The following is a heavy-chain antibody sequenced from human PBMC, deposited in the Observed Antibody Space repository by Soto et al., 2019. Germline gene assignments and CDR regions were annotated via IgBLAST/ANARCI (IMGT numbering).Heavy chain of an antibody. CDR3: ARQFGMEIRPDASMDV. CDR1: GGSISSSSYY. V-gene: IGHV4-39*01. J-gene: IGHJ6*04. CDR2: IYYSGST. Sequence: SETLSLTCTVSGGSISSSSYYWGWIRQPPGKGLEWIGSIYYSGSTYYNPSLKSRVTISVDTSKNQFSLKLSSVTAADTAVYYCARQFGMEIRPDASMDVWGKGTTVTVSS. D-gene: IGHD2-2*01.